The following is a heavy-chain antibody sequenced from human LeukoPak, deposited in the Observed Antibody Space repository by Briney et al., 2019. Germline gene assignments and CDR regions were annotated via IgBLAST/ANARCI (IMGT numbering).Heavy chain of an antibody. CDR2: INPTGGT. V-gene: IGHV4-34*01. CDR3: ARHTYGGKASFDY. CDR1: GGSFSDYY. Sequence: SETLSLTCDVYGGSFSDYYWSWIRQPPGKGLEWIGEINPTGGTGYSPSLKSRVTISLDTSKNQLSLKVSSVTAADTAVYFCARHTYGGKASFDYWGQGTLVTVSS. J-gene: IGHJ4*02. D-gene: IGHD4-23*01.